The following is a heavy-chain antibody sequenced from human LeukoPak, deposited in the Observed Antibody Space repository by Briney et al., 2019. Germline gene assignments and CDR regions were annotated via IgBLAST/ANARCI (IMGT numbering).Heavy chain of an antibody. J-gene: IGHJ4*02. CDR1: GFTFSSYA. CDR2: ISGSGGST. V-gene: IGHV3-23*01. CDR3: AKDSPSFYDYVWGSRRGGFDY. D-gene: IGHD3-16*01. Sequence: GGSLRLSRAASGFTFSSYAMSWVRQAPGKGLEWVSAISGSGGSTYYADSVKGRFTISRDNSKNTLYLQMNSLRAEDTAVYYCAKDSPSFYDYVWGSRRGGFDYWGQGTLVTVSS.